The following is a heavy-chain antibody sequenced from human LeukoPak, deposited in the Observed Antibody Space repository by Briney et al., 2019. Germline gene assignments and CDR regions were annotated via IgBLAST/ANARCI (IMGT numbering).Heavy chain of an antibody. CDR1: GFTFSSYA. Sequence: PGGSLRLSCAASGFTFSSYAMHWVRQAPGKGLEWVAVISYDGSNKYYADSVKGRFTISRDNSKNTLYLQMNSLRAEDTAVYYCAREGGGSYFRNYMDVWGKGTTVTVSS. CDR3: AREGGGSYFRNYMDV. D-gene: IGHD1-26*01. V-gene: IGHV3-30-3*01. CDR2: ISYDGSNK. J-gene: IGHJ6*03.